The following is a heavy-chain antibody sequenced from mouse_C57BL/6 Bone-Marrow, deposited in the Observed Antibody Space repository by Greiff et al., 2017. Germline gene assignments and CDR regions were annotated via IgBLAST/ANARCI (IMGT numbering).Heavy chain of an antibody. Sequence: VQLKQSGAELVRPGASVKLSCTASGFNIKDDYMHWVKQRPEQGLEWIGWIDPENGDTEYASKFQGKATITADTSSNTAYLQLSSLTSEDTAVYYRTPITTVVATDYWGQGTTLTVSS. V-gene: IGHV14-4*01. D-gene: IGHD1-1*01. J-gene: IGHJ2*01. CDR3: TPITTVVATDY. CDR2: IDPENGDT. CDR1: GFNIKDDY.